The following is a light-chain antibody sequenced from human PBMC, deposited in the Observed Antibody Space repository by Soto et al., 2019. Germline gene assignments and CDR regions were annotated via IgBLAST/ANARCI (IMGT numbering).Light chain of an antibody. Sequence: DTQMTQSPSTLSASVGDRVAITCRASQSISSWLAWYQQKPGKAPKLLIYDASSLESAVTSRFSGSGSGTEFTLTISSLQPDDFATYYCQQYNRYFTFGQGTKLEIK. V-gene: IGKV1-5*01. J-gene: IGKJ2*01. CDR3: QQYNRYFT. CDR1: QSISSW. CDR2: DAS.